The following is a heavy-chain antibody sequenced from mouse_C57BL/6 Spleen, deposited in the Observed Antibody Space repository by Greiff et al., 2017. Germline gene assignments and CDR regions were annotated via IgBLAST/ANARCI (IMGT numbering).Heavy chain of an antibody. CDR1: GYTFTSYW. Sequence: QVQLQQPGTELVKPGASVKLSCKASGYTFTSYWMHWVKQRPGQGLEWIGNINPSNGGTNYNQKFKSKATLTVDKSSSTAYMQLSSLTSEDSAVYYCARPIYYDYDENWFAYWGQGTLVTVSA. CDR2: INPSNGGT. V-gene: IGHV1-53*01. J-gene: IGHJ3*01. D-gene: IGHD2-4*01. CDR3: ARPIYYDYDENWFAY.